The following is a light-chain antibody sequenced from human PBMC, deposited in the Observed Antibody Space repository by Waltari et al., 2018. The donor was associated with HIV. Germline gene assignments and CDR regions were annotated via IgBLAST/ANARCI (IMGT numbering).Light chain of an antibody. CDR1: RSNIGSNA. Sequence: HSALTQPPSASGTPGKRVTISCSGGRSNIGSNAVSWYHQVPGTAPNLLIYKNNQRPSGVPDRFSGSKSGTSASLAISGLQSEDEADYFCAAWDDNLDAALFGGGTKLTVL. CDR2: KNN. V-gene: IGLV1-44*01. J-gene: IGLJ2*01. CDR3: AAWDDNLDAAL.